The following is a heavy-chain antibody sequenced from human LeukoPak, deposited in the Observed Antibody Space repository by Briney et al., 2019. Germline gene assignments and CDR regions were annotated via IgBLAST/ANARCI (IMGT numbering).Heavy chain of an antibody. Sequence: ASVKVSCKASGYTFTGYYMHWVRQAPGLGLEWMGRINPNSGGTNYAQKFQGRVTMTRDTSISTAYMELSRLRSDDTAVYYCARDGHYDSSGYYRDYWGQGTLVTVSS. V-gene: IGHV1-2*06. J-gene: IGHJ4*02. CDR1: GYTFTGYY. D-gene: IGHD3-22*01. CDR2: INPNSGGT. CDR3: ARDGHYDSSGYYRDY.